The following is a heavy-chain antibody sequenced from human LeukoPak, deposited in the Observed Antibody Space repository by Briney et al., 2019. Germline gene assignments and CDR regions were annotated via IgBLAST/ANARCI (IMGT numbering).Heavy chain of an antibody. Sequence: GGSLRLSCVASGFTFDDYAMHWVRQPPGKGLEWVSLISWDGETAYYADSVKGRFTISRDNAMNSLYLQMNSLRAEDTAVYYCAREGISSGSSSPFDYWGQGTLVTVSS. D-gene: IGHD6-6*01. CDR1: GFTFDDYA. CDR2: ISWDGETA. V-gene: IGHV3-43D*04. J-gene: IGHJ4*02. CDR3: AREGISSGSSSPFDY.